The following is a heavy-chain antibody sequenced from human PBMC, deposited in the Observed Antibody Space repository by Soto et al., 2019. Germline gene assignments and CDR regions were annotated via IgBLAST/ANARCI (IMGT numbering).Heavy chain of an antibody. CDR1: GYSFTSTY. D-gene: IGHD2-21*02. CDR3: ALKVVTYYDN. Sequence: QVQLGQSGAEVKKPGASVMISCRASGYSFTSTYVHWVRQAPGQGPEWMGIINPAGGTTYYAQKFQGRLTITSDTSTDTVFMDLNDLTSEDTAVYFCALKVVTYYDNWGQGTLLTVS. J-gene: IGHJ4*02. CDR2: INPAGGTT. V-gene: IGHV1-46*01.